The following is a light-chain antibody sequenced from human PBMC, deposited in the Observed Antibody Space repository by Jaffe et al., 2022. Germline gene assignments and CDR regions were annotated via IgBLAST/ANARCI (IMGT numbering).Light chain of an antibody. CDR3: SSYTSSSTSV. V-gene: IGLV2-14*01. Sequence: QSALTQPASVSGSPGQSITISCTGTSSDVGTYNYVSWYQQHPDKAPKLMIYEVSNRPSGVSNRFSGSKSGNTASLTISGLQAEDEADYYCSSYTSSSTSVFGTGTKVTVL. J-gene: IGLJ1*01. CDR1: SSDVGTYNY. CDR2: EVS.